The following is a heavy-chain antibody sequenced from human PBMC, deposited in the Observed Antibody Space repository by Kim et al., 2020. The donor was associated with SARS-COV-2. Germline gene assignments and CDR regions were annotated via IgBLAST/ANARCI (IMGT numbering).Heavy chain of an antibody. CDR3: TRGSFSSGWMFDY. CDR1: GYSISSGYY. D-gene: IGHD6-25*01. CDR2: VYHSGST. J-gene: IGHJ4*02. V-gene: IGHV4-38-2*02. Sequence: SETLSLTCTVSGYSISSGYYWGWIRQPPGKGLEWIGSVYHSGSTFNNPSLEHRVTISVDSSKNQFSLKLTSVTAADTALYYCTRGSFSSGWMFDYWGQG.